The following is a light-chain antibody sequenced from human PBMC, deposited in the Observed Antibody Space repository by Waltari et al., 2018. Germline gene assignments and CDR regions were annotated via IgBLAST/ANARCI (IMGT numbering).Light chain of an antibody. CDR3: QQDQTYSRA. Sequence: DIQMTQSPSTLSASVGDRVTISRRASQNIYIWLAWYQQKPGKAPKLLIYKASTLETGVPSRFSGSGSGTEFTLTISNLQPDDFANYYCQQDQTYSRAFGQGTRLEIK. J-gene: IGKJ2*01. CDR2: KAS. V-gene: IGKV1-5*03. CDR1: QNIYIW.